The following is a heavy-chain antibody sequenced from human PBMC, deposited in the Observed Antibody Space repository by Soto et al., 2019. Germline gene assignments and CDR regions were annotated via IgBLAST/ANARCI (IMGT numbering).Heavy chain of an antibody. CDR1: GFTFSSYA. CDR2: ISGSGGST. D-gene: IGHD6-6*01. Sequence: GGSLRLSCAASGFTFSSYAMRWVRHAPGKGLEWVSAISGSGGSTYYADSVKGRFTISRDYSKNTLYLQMNSLRAEDTAVYYCAKEVRPREYYYYYYGMDVWGQGTTVTVSS. CDR3: AKEVRPREYYYYYYGMDV. J-gene: IGHJ6*02. V-gene: IGHV3-23*01.